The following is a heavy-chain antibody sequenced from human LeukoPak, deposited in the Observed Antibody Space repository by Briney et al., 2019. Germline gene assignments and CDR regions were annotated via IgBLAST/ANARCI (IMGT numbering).Heavy chain of an antibody. J-gene: IGHJ4*02. Sequence: SETLSLTCNVSGYSISSGYYWGWIRQPPGKGLEWIGSIYHSGSTYYNPSLKSRVTISVDTSKNQFSLKLSSVTAADTAVYYCARFRRFLTGTLYWGQGTLVTVSS. CDR3: ARFRRFLTGTLY. CDR1: GYSISSGYY. V-gene: IGHV4-38-2*02. D-gene: IGHD3-9*01. CDR2: IYHSGST.